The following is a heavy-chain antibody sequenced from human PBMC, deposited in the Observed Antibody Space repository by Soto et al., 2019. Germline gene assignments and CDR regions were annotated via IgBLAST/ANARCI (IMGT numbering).Heavy chain of an antibody. D-gene: IGHD6-19*01. Sequence: EVQLVESGGGLVQPGGSLRPSCAASGFTFNTYWMTWVRQAPGQGLEWVANIKPDGSETYYLDSVKGRFTISRDSARDSVHLQMNVLRAEDTALYYCARFGNIAVAAIDYWGRGTLVTVSS. CDR3: ARFGNIAVAAIDY. CDR1: GFTFNTYW. CDR2: IKPDGSET. V-gene: IGHV3-7*01. J-gene: IGHJ4*02.